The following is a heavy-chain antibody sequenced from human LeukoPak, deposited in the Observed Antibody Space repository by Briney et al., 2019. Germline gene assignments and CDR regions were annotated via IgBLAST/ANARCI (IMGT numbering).Heavy chain of an antibody. CDR2: INAGNGNT. J-gene: IGHJ6*03. CDR3: ARGQYDFWSGPISDYMDV. Sequence: GASVKVSCKASGYTFTSYAMHWVRQAPGQRLEWMGWINAGNGNTKYSQEFQGRVTITRDTSASTAYMELSSLRSEDTAVYYCARGQYDFWSGPISDYMDVWGKGTTVTVSS. V-gene: IGHV1-3*03. D-gene: IGHD3-3*01. CDR1: GYTFTSYA.